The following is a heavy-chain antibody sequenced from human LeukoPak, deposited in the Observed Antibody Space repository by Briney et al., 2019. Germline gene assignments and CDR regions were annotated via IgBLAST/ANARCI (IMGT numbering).Heavy chain of an antibody. V-gene: IGHV4-59*08. D-gene: IGHD3-10*01. CDR3: AMGGSSYCPGY. Sequence: PSETLSLTCTVSGGSISSYYWSWIRQPPGKGLGWIGYIYHSGSTNYNPSLKSRVTISVDTSNNQFSLKLSSVTAADTAVYYCAMGGSSYCPGYWGQGTLVTVSS. J-gene: IGHJ4*02. CDR2: IYHSGST. CDR1: GGSISSYY.